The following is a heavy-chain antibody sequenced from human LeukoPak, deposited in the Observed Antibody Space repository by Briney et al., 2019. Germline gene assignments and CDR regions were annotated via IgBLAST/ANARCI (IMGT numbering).Heavy chain of an antibody. CDR3: ASVRFLDGYNWNHFDY. V-gene: IGHV3-23*01. CDR2: ISGSGGST. J-gene: IGHJ4*02. Sequence: PGGSLRLSCAASGFTSSSYAMSWVRQAPGKGLEWVSAISGSGGSTYYADSVKGRFTISRDNSKNTLYLQMNSLRAEDTAVYYCASVRFLDGYNWNHFDYWGQGTLVTVSS. CDR1: GFTSSSYA. D-gene: IGHD5-24*01.